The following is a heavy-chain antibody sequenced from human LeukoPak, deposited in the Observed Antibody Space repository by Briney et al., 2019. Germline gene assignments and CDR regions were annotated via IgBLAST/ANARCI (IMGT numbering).Heavy chain of an antibody. V-gene: IGHV4-59*08. Sequence: SSETLSLTCTVSGGYISSYYWSWIRQPPGKGLEWIGYIYYSGSTNYNPSLKSRVTISVDTSKNPFSLKLSSATAADTAVYYCARQLSTAVAGFDPWGQGTLVTVSS. CDR1: GGYISSYY. CDR2: IYYSGST. CDR3: ARQLSTAVAGFDP. J-gene: IGHJ5*02. D-gene: IGHD6-19*01.